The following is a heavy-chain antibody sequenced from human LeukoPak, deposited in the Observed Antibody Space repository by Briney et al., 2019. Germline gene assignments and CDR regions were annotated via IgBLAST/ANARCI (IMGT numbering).Heavy chain of an antibody. V-gene: IGHV1-2*02. CDR2: INPNSGGT. CDR1: GYTFTGYY. Sequence: ASVKVSCKASGYTFTGYYMHWVRQAPGQGLEWMGWINPNSGGTNYAQKFQGRVTMTRDTSISTAYMELSRLRSDDTAVYYCAKVSSDWVRGADSYFDYWGQGTPVTVSS. J-gene: IGHJ4*02. D-gene: IGHD3-10*01. CDR3: AKVSSDWVRGADSYFDY.